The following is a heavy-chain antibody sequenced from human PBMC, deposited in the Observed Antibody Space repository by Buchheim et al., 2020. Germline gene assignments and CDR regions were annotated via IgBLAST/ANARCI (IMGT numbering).Heavy chain of an antibody. Sequence: QVQLQESGPGLVKPSQTLSLTCTVSGGPISSGDYYWSWIRQPPGKGLEWIGYIYYSGSTYYNPSLKSRVTISVDQSNNQFSLKRSSVTAADTAVYYCAREGGAGSWYYGMDVWGQGTT. V-gene: IGHV4-30-4*01. D-gene: IGHD1-26*01. J-gene: IGHJ6*02. CDR1: GGPISSGDYY. CDR2: IYYSGST. CDR3: AREGGAGSWYYGMDV.